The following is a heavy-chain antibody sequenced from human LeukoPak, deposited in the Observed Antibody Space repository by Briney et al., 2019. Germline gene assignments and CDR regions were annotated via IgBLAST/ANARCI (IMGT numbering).Heavy chain of an antibody. J-gene: IGHJ4*02. CDR3: AKGGRRPFGTMVRGVIN. CDR1: GFTFSSYG. V-gene: IGHV3-33*06. CDR2: IWYDGSNK. Sequence: GGSLRLSCAASGFTFSSYGMHWVRQAPGKGLEWVAVIWYDGSNKYYADSVKGRFTISRDNSKNTLYLQMNSLRAEDTAVYYCAKGGRRPFGTMVRGVINWGQGTVLTVSS. D-gene: IGHD3-10*01.